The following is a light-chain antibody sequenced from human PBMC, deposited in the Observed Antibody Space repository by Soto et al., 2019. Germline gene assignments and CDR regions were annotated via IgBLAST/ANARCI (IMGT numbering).Light chain of an antibody. CDR2: EGS. CDR1: SSDVGSYNL. V-gene: IGLV2-23*01. CDR3: CSYAGSSTPLYV. J-gene: IGLJ1*01. Sequence: QSVLTQPASVSGSPGQSITISCTGTSSDVGSYNLVSWYQQHPGKAPKLMIYEGSKRPSGVSNRFSGSKSGNTASLTISGLQAEDEADYYCCSYAGSSTPLYVFGTGTTVTVL.